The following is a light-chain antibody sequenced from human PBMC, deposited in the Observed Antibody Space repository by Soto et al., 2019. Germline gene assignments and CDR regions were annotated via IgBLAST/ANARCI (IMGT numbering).Light chain of an antibody. V-gene: IGLV1-44*01. J-gene: IGLJ1*01. CDR3: AAWDDSLNAYV. CDR2: SNI. CDR1: SSNIGSNT. Sequence: QSVLTQPPSVSETPGQRVAISCSGSSSNIGSNTVNWYRHLPGTAPKLLIYSNIKRPAGVPDRISGSKSGTSASLAITGLQSEDDADYYCAAWDDSLNAYVFGTGTKVTVL.